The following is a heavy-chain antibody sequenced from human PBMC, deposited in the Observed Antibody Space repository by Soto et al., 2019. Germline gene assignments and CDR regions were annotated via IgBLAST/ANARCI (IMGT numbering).Heavy chain of an antibody. Sequence: ASVKVSCKASGYTFTSYYMHWVRQAPGQGLEWMGIINPSGGSTSYAQKFQGRVTMTRDTSTSTVYMELSSLRSEDTAVYYFARDYDRMITFGGVIPLTFDYWGQGTLVTVSS. CDR3: ARDYDRMITFGGVIPLTFDY. V-gene: IGHV1-46*03. CDR1: GYTFTSYY. CDR2: INPSGGST. D-gene: IGHD3-16*02. J-gene: IGHJ4*02.